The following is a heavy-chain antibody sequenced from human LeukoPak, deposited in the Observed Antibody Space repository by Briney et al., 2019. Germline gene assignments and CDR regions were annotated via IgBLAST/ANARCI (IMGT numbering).Heavy chain of an antibody. J-gene: IGHJ4*02. CDR3: ARGGIAVAQPIDY. CDR1: GFPFSSYE. Sequence: GSLRLSCAASGFPFSSYEMNWVRQAPGKELEWVSYISSSGSTIYYADSVKGRFTISRDNAKNSLYLQMNSLRAEDTAVYYCARGGIAVAQPIDYWGQGTLVTVSS. D-gene: IGHD6-19*01. V-gene: IGHV3-48*03. CDR2: ISSSGSTI.